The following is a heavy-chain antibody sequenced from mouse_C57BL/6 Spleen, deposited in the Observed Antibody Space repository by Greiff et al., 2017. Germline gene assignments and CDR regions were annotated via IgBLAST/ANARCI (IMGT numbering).Heavy chain of an antibody. CDR2: ISSGCSTI. Sequence: EVQRVESGGGLVQPGGSLKLSCAASGFTFSDYGMHWVRQAPEKGLEWVAYISSGCSTIYYADTVKGRFTISRDNAKNTLFLQMTSLRSEDTAMYYCAKWLPYYFDYWGQGTTLTVAS. J-gene: IGHJ2*01. D-gene: IGHD2-2*01. V-gene: IGHV5-17*01. CDR3: AKWLPYYFDY. CDR1: GFTFSDYG.